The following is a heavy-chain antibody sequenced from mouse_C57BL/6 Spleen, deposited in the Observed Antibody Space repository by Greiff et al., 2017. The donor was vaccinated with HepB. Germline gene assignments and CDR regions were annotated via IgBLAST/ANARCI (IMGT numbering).Heavy chain of an antibody. CDR2: ISSGGDYI. CDR1: GFTFSSYA. Sequence: VQLKESGEGLVKPGGSLKLSCAASGFTFSSYAMSWVRQTPEKRLEWVAYISSGGDYIYYADTVKGRFTISRDNARNTLYLQMSSLKSEDTAMYYCTRERDGYDAMDYWGQGTSVTVSS. J-gene: IGHJ4*01. D-gene: IGHD2-3*01. V-gene: IGHV5-9-1*02. CDR3: TRERDGYDAMDY.